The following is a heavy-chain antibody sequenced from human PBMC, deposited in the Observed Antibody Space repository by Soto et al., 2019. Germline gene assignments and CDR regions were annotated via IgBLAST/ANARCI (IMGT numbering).Heavy chain of an antibody. CDR3: ARVSYYDFWSGSYNWFDP. D-gene: IGHD3-3*01. V-gene: IGHV4-59*01. J-gene: IGHJ5*02. CDR1: GGSISSYY. CDR2: IYYSGST. Sequence: SETLSLTCTVSGGSISSYYWSWIRQPPGKGLEWIGYIYYSGSTNYNPSLKSRVTISVDTSKNQFSLKLSSVTAADTAVYYCARVSYYDFWSGSYNWFDPWGQGTLVTVSS.